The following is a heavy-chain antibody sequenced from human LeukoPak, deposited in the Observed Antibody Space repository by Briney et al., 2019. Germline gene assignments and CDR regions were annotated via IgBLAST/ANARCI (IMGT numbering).Heavy chain of an antibody. J-gene: IGHJ6*04. CDR3: AELGITMIGGV. D-gene: IGHD3-10*02. Sequence: PGGSMRLSCGASGFTFSFYWMTWVRQAPGKGLEWVANIKEDGSEKYYLESVKGRFTISRDNAKNSLYLQMNSLRAEDTAVYYCAELGITMIGGVWGKGTTVTISS. CDR1: GFTFSFYW. V-gene: IGHV3-7*01. CDR2: IKEDGSEK.